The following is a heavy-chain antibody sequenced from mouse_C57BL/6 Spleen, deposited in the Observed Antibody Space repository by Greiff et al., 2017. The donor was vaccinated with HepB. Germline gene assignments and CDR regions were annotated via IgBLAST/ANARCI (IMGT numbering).Heavy chain of an antibody. CDR2: INYDGSST. J-gene: IGHJ1*03. D-gene: IGHD1-1*01. CDR1: GFTFSDYY. V-gene: IGHV5-16*01. CDR3: ARDRGSSYPSYFDV. Sequence: EVQLVESGGGLVKPGSSMKLSCTASGFTFSDYYMAWVRQVPEKGLEWVANINYDGSSTYYLDSLKSRFIISRDNAKNILYLQMSSLKSEDTATYYCARDRGSSYPSYFDVWGTGTTVTVSS.